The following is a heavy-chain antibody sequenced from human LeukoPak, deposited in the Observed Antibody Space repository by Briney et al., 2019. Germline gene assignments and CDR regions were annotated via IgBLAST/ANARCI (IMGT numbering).Heavy chain of an antibody. J-gene: IGHJ5*02. CDR2: IYPGDSDT. V-gene: IGHV5-51*01. D-gene: IGHD3-3*01. CDR1: GYSFTSYW. CDR3: ARGARITIFGVVIHNWFDP. Sequence: GETLKISCKGSGYSFTSYWIGWVRQMPGKGLEWMGIIYPGDSDTRYSPSFQGQVTISADKSISPAYLQWSSLKASDTAMYYCARGARITIFGVVIHNWFDPWGQGTLVTVSS.